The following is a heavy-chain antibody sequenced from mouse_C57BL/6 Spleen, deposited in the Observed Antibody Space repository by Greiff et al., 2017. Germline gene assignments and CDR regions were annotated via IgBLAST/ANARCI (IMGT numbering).Heavy chain of an antibody. Sequence: QVQLQQPGADLVMPGASVTLSCTASGYTFTSYWMHWVRQRPGQGLEWIGEIDPSDSYTNYNQKFKGKSTLTVDKSSSTAYMQLSSLTSEDSAVYYCARGRSYYAMDYWGQGTSVTVSS. CDR3: ARGRSYYAMDY. CDR1: GYTFTSYW. J-gene: IGHJ4*01. V-gene: IGHV1-69*01. CDR2: IDPSDSYT.